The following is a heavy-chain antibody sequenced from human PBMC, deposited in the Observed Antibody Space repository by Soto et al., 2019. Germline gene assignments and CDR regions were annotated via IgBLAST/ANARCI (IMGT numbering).Heavy chain of an antibody. CDR1: GGSISSGGYS. Sequence: SETLSLTCAVSGGSISSGGYSWSWIRQPPGKGLEWIGYIYHSGSTYYNPSLKSRVTISVDRSKNQFSLKLSSVTAADTAVYYCAKDHGTYGPNWIDSWGQGTLVTVS. CDR2: IYHSGST. V-gene: IGHV4-30-2*01. J-gene: IGHJ5*01. CDR3: AKDHGTYGPNWIDS. D-gene: IGHD3-10*01.